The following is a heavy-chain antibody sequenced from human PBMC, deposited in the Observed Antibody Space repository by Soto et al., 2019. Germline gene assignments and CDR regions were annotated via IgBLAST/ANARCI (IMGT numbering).Heavy chain of an antibody. CDR3: ARVLRIQTWKNAFDI. CDR1: GGTLSSYV. CDR2: ITPLLGTA. V-gene: IGHV1-69*01. J-gene: IGHJ3*02. Sequence: QVQLVQSGAEVKKPGASVKLSCKASGGTLSSYVVSWVRQGPGQGLEWMGGITPLLGTANYAQMFQGRLTISANESSSTAYMELSSLTSEDTATYFGARVLRIQTWKNAFDIWGQGTVVIVSS. D-gene: IGHD5-18*01.